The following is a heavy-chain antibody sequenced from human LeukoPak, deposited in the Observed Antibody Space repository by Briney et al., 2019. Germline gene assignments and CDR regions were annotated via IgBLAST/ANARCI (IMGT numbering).Heavy chain of an antibody. D-gene: IGHD3-22*01. CDR1: GYTFTSYG. Sequence: GASVKVSCKASGYTFTSYGISWVRQASGQGLEWMGWISAYNGNTNYAQKLQGRVTMTTDTSTSTAYMELRSLRSDDTAVYYCARYSLFYDSSGFFDYWGQGTLVTVSS. V-gene: IGHV1-18*01. J-gene: IGHJ4*02. CDR3: ARYSLFYDSSGFFDY. CDR2: ISAYNGNT.